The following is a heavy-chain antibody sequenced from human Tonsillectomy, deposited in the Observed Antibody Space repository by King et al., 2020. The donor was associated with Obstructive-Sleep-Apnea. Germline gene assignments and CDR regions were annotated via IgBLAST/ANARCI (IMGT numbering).Heavy chain of an antibody. D-gene: IGHD1-26*01. CDR1: GGSIRSYY. CDR3: ARGSKGGSYYFYWYFDL. Sequence: VQLQESGPGLVKPSETLSLTCTVSGGSIRSYYWSWIRQPPGKGLEWIGYIYYSGSTNYNPSLRSRVTISVDTSKNQFSLKMSSVTAADTAVYYCARGSKGGSYYFYWYFDLWGRGTLVTVSS. V-gene: IGHV4-59*01. J-gene: IGHJ2*01. CDR2: IYYSGST.